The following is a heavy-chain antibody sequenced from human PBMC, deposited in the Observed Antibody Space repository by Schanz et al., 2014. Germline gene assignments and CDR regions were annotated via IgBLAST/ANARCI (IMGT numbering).Heavy chain of an antibody. J-gene: IGHJ4*02. V-gene: IGHV3-66*02. CDR1: GFTVSSNY. Sequence: EVQLLESGGGLVQPGGSLRLSCAASGFTVSSNYMSWVRQAPGKGLEWVSITYSGGSTYYADSVKGRFTISRDNSKNTVNLQMNSLRAEDTAVYYCAKEKEEVAADGSFFDYWGQGTLVTVSS. D-gene: IGHD6-13*01. CDR3: AKEKEEVAADGSFFDY. CDR2: TYSGGST.